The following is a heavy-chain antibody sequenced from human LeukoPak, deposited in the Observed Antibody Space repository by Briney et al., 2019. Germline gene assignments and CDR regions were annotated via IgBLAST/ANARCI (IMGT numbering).Heavy chain of an antibody. CDR2: INHSGST. Sequence: SETLSLTCAVYGGSFSGYYWSWIRQPPGKGLEWIGEINHSGSTNYNPSLKSRVTISVDTSKNQFSLKLSSVTAADTAVYYCASQGDHDILTGYYRIFDYWGQGTLVTVSS. D-gene: IGHD3-9*01. V-gene: IGHV4-34*01. J-gene: IGHJ4*02. CDR3: ASQGDHDILTGYYRIFDY. CDR1: GGSFSGYY.